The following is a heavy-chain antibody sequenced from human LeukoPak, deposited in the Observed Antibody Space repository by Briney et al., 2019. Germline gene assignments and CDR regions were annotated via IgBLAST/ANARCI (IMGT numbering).Heavy chain of an antibody. D-gene: IGHD3-10*01. V-gene: IGHV4-59*01. CDR3: AREVRESIRGYYFDY. Sequence: PSETLSLTCTVSSGSISSYYWSWIRQPPGKGLEWIGYIYYSGSTNYNPSLKSRVTISVDTSKNQFSLKLSSVTAADTAVYYCAREVRESIRGYYFDYWGQGTLVAVSS. CDR2: IYYSGST. CDR1: SGSISSYY. J-gene: IGHJ4*02.